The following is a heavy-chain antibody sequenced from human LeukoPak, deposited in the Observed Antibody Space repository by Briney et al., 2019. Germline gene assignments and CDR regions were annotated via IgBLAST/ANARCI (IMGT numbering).Heavy chain of an antibody. CDR2: IIPIFGTA. J-gene: IGHJ4*02. D-gene: IGHD3-10*01. V-gene: IGHV1-69*05. CDR1: GGTFSSYA. Sequence: GASVKVFCKASGGTFSSYAISWVRQAPGQGLEWMGGIIPIFGTANYAQKFQGRVTITTDESTSTAYMELSSLRSEDTAVYYCASALGGYFDYWGQGTLVTVSS. CDR3: ASALGGYFDY.